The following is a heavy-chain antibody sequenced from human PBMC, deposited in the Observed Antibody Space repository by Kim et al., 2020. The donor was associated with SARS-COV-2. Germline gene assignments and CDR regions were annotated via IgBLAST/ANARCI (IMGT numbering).Heavy chain of an antibody. D-gene: IGHD3-3*01. CDR3: VTDWSYY. V-gene: IGHV3-21*01. CDR1: GFSFGDYA. J-gene: IGHJ6*01. CDR2: IPSDPSDR. Sequence: GGSLRLSCAASGFSFGDYAMNWVRQAPGKGLEWLSYIPSDPSDRYYADSVKGRFTVSRDNANKALYLQMDSLTDEDTAVYYCVTDWSYY.